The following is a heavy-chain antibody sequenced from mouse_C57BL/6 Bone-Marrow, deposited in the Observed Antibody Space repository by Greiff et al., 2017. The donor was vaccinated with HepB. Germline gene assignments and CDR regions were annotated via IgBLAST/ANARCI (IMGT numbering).Heavy chain of an antibody. CDR1: GFTFSDYG. J-gene: IGHJ3*01. V-gene: IGHV5-17*01. CDR3: ANYYGSSSSY. CDR2: ISSGSSTI. Sequence: EVHLVESGGGLVKPGGSLKLSCAASGFTFSDYGMHWVRQAPEKGLEWVAYISSGSSTIYYAATVKGRFTISRDNAKNTLFLQMTSLRSEDTAMYYCANYYGSSSSYWGQGTLVTVSA. D-gene: IGHD1-1*01.